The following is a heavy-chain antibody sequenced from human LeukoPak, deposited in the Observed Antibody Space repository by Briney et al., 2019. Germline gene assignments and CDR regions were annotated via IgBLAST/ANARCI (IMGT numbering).Heavy chain of an antibody. D-gene: IGHD3-22*01. V-gene: IGHV1-2*02. CDR3: ASVYDSSGYYYFDY. J-gene: IGHJ4*02. CDR1: GYTFIDYY. CDR2: INTNTGET. Sequence: ASVKVSCKASGYTFIDYYMNWVRQAPGQGLEWMGWINTNTGETKYAQKFQGRVTMTRDTSISTVYMELTSLTSDDTAVYYCASVYDSSGYYYFDYWGQGTLVTVSS.